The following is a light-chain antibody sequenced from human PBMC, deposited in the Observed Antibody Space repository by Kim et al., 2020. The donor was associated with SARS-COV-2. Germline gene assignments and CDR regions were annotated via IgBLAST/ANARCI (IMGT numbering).Light chain of an antibody. CDR3: SSYTSSSTPYV. V-gene: IGLV2-14*01. J-gene: IGLJ1*01. CDR2: DVS. Sequence: QSALTQPVSVSGSPGQSITISCTGTSSDVGGYNYVSWYQQHPGKAPKLMIYDVSKRPSGVSNRFSGSKSGNTASLTISGLQAEDEADYYCSSYTSSSTPYVFGTGTKVTVL. CDR1: SSDVGGYNY.